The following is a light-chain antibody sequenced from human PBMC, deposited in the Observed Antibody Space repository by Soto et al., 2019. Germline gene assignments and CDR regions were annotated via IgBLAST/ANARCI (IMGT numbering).Light chain of an antibody. CDR2: AAS. V-gene: IGKV1-9*01. CDR3: QQLDSYPLT. Sequence: DIQLTQPPSFLSASVGDRVTITCRASQGISRCLAWYPQKPGKAPKLLIYAASTMQSGVPSRFSGSEAGTEFPLTVSDLQPEDFATYYCQQLDSYPLTFGGGIKVEIK. CDR1: QGISRC. J-gene: IGKJ4*01.